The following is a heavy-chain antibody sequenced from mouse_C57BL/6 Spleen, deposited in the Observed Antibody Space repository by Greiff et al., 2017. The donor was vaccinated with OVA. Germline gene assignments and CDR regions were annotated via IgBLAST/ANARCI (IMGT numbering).Heavy chain of an antibody. V-gene: IGHV1-82*01. CDR3: ARSGDYYGSSAFDY. CDR2: IYPGDGDT. Sequence: QVQLKESGPELVKPGASVKISCKASGYAFSSSWMNWVKQRPGKGLEWIGRIYPGDGDTNYNGKFKGKATLTADKSSSTAYMQLSSLTSEDSAVYFCARSGDYYGSSAFDYWGQGTTLTVSS. CDR1: GYAFSSSW. J-gene: IGHJ2*01. D-gene: IGHD1-1*01.